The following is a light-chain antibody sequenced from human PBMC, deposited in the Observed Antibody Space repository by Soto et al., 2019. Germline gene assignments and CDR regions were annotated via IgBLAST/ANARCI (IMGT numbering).Light chain of an antibody. CDR2: GAS. CDR3: QKYDRDPPGT. CDR1: QEINNF. Sequence: DIQMTQSPSSLSASVGDRVTITCRASQEINNFLAWYQQRPGKAPKLLIFGASTLQSGVPSRFSGSGYGTAFTLTISSLQPEDVATYYCQKYDRDPPGTFGQGTKVEIK. J-gene: IGKJ1*01. V-gene: IGKV1-27*01.